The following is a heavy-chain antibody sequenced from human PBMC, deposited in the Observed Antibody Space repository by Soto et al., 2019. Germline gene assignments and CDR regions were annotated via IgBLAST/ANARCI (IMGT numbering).Heavy chain of an antibody. D-gene: IGHD2-21*01. Sequence: QVQPVQSGAEVKKPGASVKVSCKASGYTFTSYGIIWLRQAPGQGLEWMGWSRAYNGNTNYAQKLPGRVTMTTDTSTSTAYMQLRSLRSGDTAVYYCARDLGDAAHDAFDIWGQGTMVTVSS. V-gene: IGHV1-18*01. CDR2: SRAYNGNT. J-gene: IGHJ3*02. CDR3: ARDLGDAAHDAFDI. CDR1: GYTFTSYG.